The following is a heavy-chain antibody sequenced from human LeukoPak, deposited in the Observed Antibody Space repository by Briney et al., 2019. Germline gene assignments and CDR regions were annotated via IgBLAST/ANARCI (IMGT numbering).Heavy chain of an antibody. CDR3: AREGDAYSLRKYFDC. CDR2: ISYDGSHK. Sequence: GGSLRLSCAASGFTFSSFEMNWVRQAPGKGLEWVAFISYDGSHKDLADSLKGRVTISRDNSKNTLYLQGDSLRLEDTAVYYCAREGDAYSLRKYFDCWGQGTLVTVSS. V-gene: IGHV3-30*03. D-gene: IGHD2-15*01. J-gene: IGHJ4*02. CDR1: GFTFSSFE.